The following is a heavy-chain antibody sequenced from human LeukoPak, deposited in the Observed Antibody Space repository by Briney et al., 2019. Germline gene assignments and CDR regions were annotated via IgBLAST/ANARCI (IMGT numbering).Heavy chain of an antibody. J-gene: IGHJ6*02. CDR2: INHSGST. CDR1: GFTFSSYS. Sequence: GSLRLSCAASGFTFSSYSMNWIRQPPGKGLEWIGEINHSGSTNYNPSLKSRVTISVDTSKNQFSLKLSSVTAADTAVYYCAKGPLYYDFWSGSQRIGMDVWGQGTTVTVSS. D-gene: IGHD3-3*01. V-gene: IGHV4-34*01. CDR3: AKGPLYYDFWSGSQRIGMDV.